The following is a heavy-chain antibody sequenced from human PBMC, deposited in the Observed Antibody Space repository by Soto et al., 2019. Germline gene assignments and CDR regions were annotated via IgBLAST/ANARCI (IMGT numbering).Heavy chain of an antibody. J-gene: IGHJ6*02. V-gene: IGHV5-51*01. Sequence: PGESLISCKGSGYSFTSYWIGWVRQMPGKGLEWMGIIYPGDSDTRYSPSFQGQVTISADKSISTAYLQWSSLKASDTAMYYCARQFLHGMDVWGQGTTVTVSS. CDR3: ARQFLHGMDV. CDR1: GYSFTSYW. CDR2: IYPGDSDT.